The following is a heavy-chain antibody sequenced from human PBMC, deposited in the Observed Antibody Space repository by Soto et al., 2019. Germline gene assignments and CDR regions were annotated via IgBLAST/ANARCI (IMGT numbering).Heavy chain of an antibody. CDR2: IAYDGSNK. V-gene: IGHV3-30-3*01. Sequence: GGSLRLSCAASGFTFISCAMYWVRQAPGKGLEWVSFIAYDGSNKNYAYSVKVRFTISRDNSKHTLHLQMNSLRAEETAVYYCARDRLYDSNTYYWKYGRDXWGRGPTGTVS. CDR1: GFTFISCA. J-gene: IGHJ6*02. D-gene: IGHD3-22*01. CDR3: ARDRLYDSNTYYWKYGRDX.